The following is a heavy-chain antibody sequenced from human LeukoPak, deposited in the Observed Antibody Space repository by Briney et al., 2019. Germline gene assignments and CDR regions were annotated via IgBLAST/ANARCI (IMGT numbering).Heavy chain of an antibody. D-gene: IGHD3-9*01. V-gene: IGHV1-69*04. CDR3: AREKLYYDILTGSIDY. CDR2: IIPILGIA. Sequence: SVKVSCKASGGTFSSYAISWVRQAPGQGLEWMGRIIPILGIANYAQKFQGRVTITADKSTSTAYMELSSLRSEDTAVYYCAREKLYYDILTGSIDYWGQGTLVTVSS. J-gene: IGHJ4*02. CDR1: GGTFSSYA.